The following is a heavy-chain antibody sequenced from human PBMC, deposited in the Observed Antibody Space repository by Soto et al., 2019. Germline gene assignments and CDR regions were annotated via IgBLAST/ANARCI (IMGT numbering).Heavy chain of an antibody. D-gene: IGHD2-21*02. Sequence: QVQLQESGPGLVKPSETLSLTCTVSGGSISRYYWSWIRQPPGKGLEWIGYMYNTGSTVYNPPFKSRVTISVDTSKNQFSLKLNSVTAADTAVYYCARDLWGYCGTDCYPLYVWGQGTTVTVS. CDR3: ARDLWGYCGTDCYPLYV. V-gene: IGHV4-59*01. J-gene: IGHJ6*02. CDR2: MYNTGST. CDR1: GGSISRYY.